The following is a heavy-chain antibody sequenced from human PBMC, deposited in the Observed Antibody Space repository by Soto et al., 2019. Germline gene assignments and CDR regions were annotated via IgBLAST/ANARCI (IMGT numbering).Heavy chain of an antibody. Sequence: PGGPLRLSCAASGFTFSSYGMHWVRQAPGKGLEWVAIISYDGSNKYYADSVKGRFTISRDNSKNTLYLQMNSLRAEDTAVYYCAKGQFTVVTPGYFQHWGQATLVTVSS. CDR3: AKGQFTVVTPGYFQH. V-gene: IGHV3-30*18. CDR1: GFTFSSYG. J-gene: IGHJ1*01. CDR2: ISYDGSNK. D-gene: IGHD2-15*01.